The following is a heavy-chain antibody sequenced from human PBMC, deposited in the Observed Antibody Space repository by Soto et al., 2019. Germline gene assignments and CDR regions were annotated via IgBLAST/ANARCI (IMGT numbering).Heavy chain of an antibody. Sequence: QVQLRESGPGLVKPSQTLSLTCTVSGDTIYSDNYYWTWIRQPPGRCLELIAYIYYSGKTSYNTSRTSPPIISVDTSKNQFSLRLSSVTAADTAVYFCASGEAMLPSILTSPLDFWGQGILVTVSS. CDR2: IYYSGKT. J-gene: IGHJ4*02. D-gene: IGHD2-15*01. CDR3: ASGEAMLPSILTSPLDF. V-gene: IGHV4-30-4*01. CDR1: GDTIYSDNYY.